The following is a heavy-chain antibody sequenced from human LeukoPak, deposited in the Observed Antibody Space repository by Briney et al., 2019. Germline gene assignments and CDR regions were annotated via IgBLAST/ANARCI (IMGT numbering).Heavy chain of an antibody. J-gene: IGHJ2*01. Sequence: PGGSLRPSCEASGFTVTTKYMNWVRQAPGKGLEWVSILYSGDTTYYADSVKGRFTVSRDNSKNTLYLHINSLRAEDTAVYYCARVGDHYHWYLDLWGRGALVTASS. CDR2: LYSGDTT. D-gene: IGHD3-10*01. CDR1: GFTVTTKY. CDR3: ARVGDHYHWYLDL. V-gene: IGHV3-53*01.